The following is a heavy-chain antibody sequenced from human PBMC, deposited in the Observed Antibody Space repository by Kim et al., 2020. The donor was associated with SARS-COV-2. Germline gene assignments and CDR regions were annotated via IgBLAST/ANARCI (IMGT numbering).Heavy chain of an antibody. CDR3: AKGLHSWNSRPEH. V-gene: IGHV3-23*01. Sequence: ADSVKGRFTLSRDNSKATLDLQMNSLRAKNTAVYYCAKGLHSWNSRPEHWGQGTLVIVSS. J-gene: IGHJ1*01. D-gene: IGHD1-1*01.